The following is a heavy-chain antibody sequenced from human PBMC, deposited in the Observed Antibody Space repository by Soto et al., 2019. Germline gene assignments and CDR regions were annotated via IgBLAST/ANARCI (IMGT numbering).Heavy chain of an antibody. V-gene: IGHV4-59*11. J-gene: IGHJ4*02. CDR1: GVSITSHY. D-gene: IGHD3-16*01. Sequence: SEPRSLTCTVSGVSITSHYWTWIRQPPGKGLEWIGNIHYSGSTNYSPSLKGRVIISVDTSENQSSLKLSSVTTADTAVYYCTVGGAGHPFDYWGQGTLVTVSS. CDR3: TVGGAGHPFDY. CDR2: IHYSGST.